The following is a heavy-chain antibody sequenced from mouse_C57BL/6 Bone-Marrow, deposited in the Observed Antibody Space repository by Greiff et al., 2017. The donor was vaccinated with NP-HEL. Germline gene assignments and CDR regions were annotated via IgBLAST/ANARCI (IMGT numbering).Heavy chain of an antibody. CDR2: IDPSDSYT. J-gene: IGHJ2*01. CDR1: GYTFTSYW. Sequence: VQLQQSGAELVMPGASVKLSCKASGYTFTSYWMHWVKQRPGQGLEWIGEIDPSDSYTNYNQKFKGKSTLTVDKSSSTAYMQLSSLTSEDSAVYYCARGVYYYGSDYWGQGTTLTVSS. D-gene: IGHD1-1*01. V-gene: IGHV1-69*01. CDR3: ARGVYYYGSDY.